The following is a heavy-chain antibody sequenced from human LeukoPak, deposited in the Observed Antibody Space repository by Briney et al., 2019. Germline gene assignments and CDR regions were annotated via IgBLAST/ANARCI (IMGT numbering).Heavy chain of an antibody. D-gene: IGHD3-10*01. Sequence: ASVKVSCKASGGTFSSYAISWVRQAPGQGLEWMGGIIPIFGTANYAQKFQGRVTITADESTSTAYMELSSLRSEDTAVYYCARAGVGYYGSGSYYNCAYWGQGTLVTVSS. CDR1: GGTFSSYA. CDR2: IIPIFGTA. CDR3: ARAGVGYYGSGSYYNCAY. J-gene: IGHJ4*02. V-gene: IGHV1-69*13.